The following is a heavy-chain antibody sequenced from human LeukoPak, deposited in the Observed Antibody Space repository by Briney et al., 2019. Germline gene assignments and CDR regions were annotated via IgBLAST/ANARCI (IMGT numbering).Heavy chain of an antibody. J-gene: IGHJ4*02. CDR1: GFPFDDKA. D-gene: IGHD1-26*01. CDR3: VTDIGSGSYRYGGYFDY. Sequence: NPGGSLRLSCAASGFPFDDKAMHWVRQAPGKGLEWVAGISRNSDSTGYADSVKGRFTISRDNAKNSLYLQMNSLRAEDMALYYCVTDIGSGSYRYGGYFDYWGQGALVTVSS. V-gene: IGHV3-9*03. CDR2: ISRNSDST.